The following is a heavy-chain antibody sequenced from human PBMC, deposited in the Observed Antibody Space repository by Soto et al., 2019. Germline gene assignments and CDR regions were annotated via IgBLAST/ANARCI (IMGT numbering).Heavy chain of an antibody. CDR2: VYYSGNT. CDR3: ARKGAAASYAHYYMDV. CDR1: GGSISPYY. J-gene: IGHJ6*03. D-gene: IGHD6-13*01. Sequence: PSETLSLTCTFSGGSISPYYWSWIRQPPGKGLEWIGYVYYSGNTNYNPSLESRVTISVDTSRNQFSLNLTSATAADTAVYYCARKGAAASYAHYYMDVWGRGTTVTVSS. V-gene: IGHV4-59*01.